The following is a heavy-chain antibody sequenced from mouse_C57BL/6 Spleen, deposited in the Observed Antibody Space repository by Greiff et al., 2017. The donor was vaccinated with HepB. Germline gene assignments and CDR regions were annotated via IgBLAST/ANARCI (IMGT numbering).Heavy chain of an antibody. Sequence: VQLQQSGAELVRPGASVKLSCTASGFNIKDDYMHWVKQRPEQGLEWIGRIDPENGDTEYASKFQGKATITADTSSNTDYLQLSSLTSEDTAVYCCTAYGSSYVGYFGVWGTETTVTVSS. CDR1: GFNIKDDY. V-gene: IGHV14-4*01. D-gene: IGHD1-1*01. CDR2: IDPENGDT. CDR3: TAYGSSYVGYFGV. J-gene: IGHJ1*03.